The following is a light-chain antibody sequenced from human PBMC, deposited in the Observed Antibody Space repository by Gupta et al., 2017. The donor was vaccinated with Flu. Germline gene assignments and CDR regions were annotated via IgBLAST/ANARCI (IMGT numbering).Light chain of an antibody. V-gene: IGLV6-57*01. CDR2: EDY. CDR1: SGRIASNY. Sequence: NLMLTQPHSVSESPGKTAAISCTRSSGRIASNYVQWYQQRPGKSPTTVIYEDYERPSGVPDRFSGSIDTSSSSASLTISGPEIEAEADYYCQTDDDNKHCVFGGGTKLTVL. J-gene: IGLJ3*02. CDR3: QTDDDNKHCV.